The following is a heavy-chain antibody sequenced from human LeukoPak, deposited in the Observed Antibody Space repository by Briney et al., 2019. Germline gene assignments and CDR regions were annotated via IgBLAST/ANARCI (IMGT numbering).Heavy chain of an antibody. V-gene: IGHV1-69*13. Sequence: GASVKVSCKASGYTFTSYGISWARQAPGQGLEWMGGIIPIFGTANYAQKFQGRVTITADESTSTAYMELSSLRSEDTAVYYCARERGRGGGDLRFDYWGQGTLVTVSS. D-gene: IGHD2-21*01. CDR2: IIPIFGTA. CDR1: GYTFTSYG. J-gene: IGHJ4*02. CDR3: ARERGRGGGDLRFDY.